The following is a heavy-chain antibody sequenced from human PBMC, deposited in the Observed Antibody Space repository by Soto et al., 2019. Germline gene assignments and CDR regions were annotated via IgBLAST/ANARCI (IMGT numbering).Heavy chain of an antibody. CDR2: IYSGGST. CDR1: GFTVSSNY. J-gene: IGHJ6*02. CDR3: ARDPTIAASGGYYYYYYGMDV. V-gene: IGHV3-66*01. Sequence: PWGSLRLSCAASGFTVSSNYMSWVRQAPGKGLEWVSVIYSGGSTYYADSVKGRFTISRDNSKNTLYLQMNSLRAEDTAVYYCARDPTIAASGGYYYYYYGMDVWGQGTTVTVSS. D-gene: IGHD6-13*01.